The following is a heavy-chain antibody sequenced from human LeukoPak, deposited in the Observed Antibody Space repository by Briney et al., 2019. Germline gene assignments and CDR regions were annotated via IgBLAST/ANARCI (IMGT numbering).Heavy chain of an antibody. D-gene: IGHD5-12*01. CDR3: AREMVATNDPDYYYYYYGMDV. Sequence: ASVKVSCKASGYTFTSYYMHWVRQAPGQGLEWMGIINPSGGSTSYAQKFQGRVTMTRDTSTSTVYMELSSLRSEDTAVYYCAREMVATNDPDYYYYYYGMDVWGKGTTVTVSS. CDR2: INPSGGST. CDR1: GYTFTSYY. V-gene: IGHV1-46*01. J-gene: IGHJ6*04.